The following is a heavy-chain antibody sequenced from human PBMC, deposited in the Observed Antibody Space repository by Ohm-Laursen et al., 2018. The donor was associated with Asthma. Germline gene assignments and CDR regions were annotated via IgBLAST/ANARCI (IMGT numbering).Heavy chain of an antibody. CDR2: IYYSGST. J-gene: IGHJ6*02. D-gene: IGHD4-11*01. CDR3: ARVGYSNRPLYGMDV. V-gene: IGHV4-59*01. CDR1: GGSISSYY. Sequence: GTLSLTCTVSGGSISSYYWSWIRQPPGKGLEWIGYIYYSGSTNYNPSLKSRVTISVDTSKNQFSLKLSSVTAADTAVYYCARVGYSNRPLYGMDVWGQGTTVTVSS.